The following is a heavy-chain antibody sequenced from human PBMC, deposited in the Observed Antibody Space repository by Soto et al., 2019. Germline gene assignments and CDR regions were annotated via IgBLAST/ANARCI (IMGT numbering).Heavy chain of an antibody. CDR3: AKDLGNGNYYYYGMDV. CDR1: GFTFSSYA. J-gene: IGHJ6*02. Sequence: VGSLSLSCAASGFTFSSYAMSWVRQAPGKGLEWVSAISGSGGSTYYADSVKGRFTISRDNSKNTLYLQMNSLRAEDTAVYYCAKDLGNGNYYYYGMDVWGQGTTVTVSS. V-gene: IGHV3-23*01. CDR2: ISGSGGST. D-gene: IGHD3-16*01.